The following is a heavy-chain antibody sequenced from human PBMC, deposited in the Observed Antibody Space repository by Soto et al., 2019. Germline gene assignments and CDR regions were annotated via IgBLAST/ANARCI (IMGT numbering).Heavy chain of an antibody. D-gene: IGHD3-22*01. Sequence: WTWIRQHPQKGLEWIGHIYYSGSTYYNPSLKSRVTVSVDTSKNQFSLKLSSVTAAVTAVYYCAREYYYDSSGFDYWGQGTLVTVSS. CDR2: IYYSGST. V-gene: IGHV4-31*02. J-gene: IGHJ4*02. CDR3: AREYYYDSSGFDY.